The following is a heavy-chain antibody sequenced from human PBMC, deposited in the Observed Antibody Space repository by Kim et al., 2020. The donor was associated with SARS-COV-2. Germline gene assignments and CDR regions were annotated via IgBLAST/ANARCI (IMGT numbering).Heavy chain of an antibody. J-gene: IGHJ5*02. CDR2: GST. Sequence: GSTSYAQKFQGRVTMTRDTSTSTVYMELSSLRSEDTAVYYCARDRKWLDPWGQGTLVTVSS. CDR3: ARDRKWLDP. V-gene: IGHV1-46*01.